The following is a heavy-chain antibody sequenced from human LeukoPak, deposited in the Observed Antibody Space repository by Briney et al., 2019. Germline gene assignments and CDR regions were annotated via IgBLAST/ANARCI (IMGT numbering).Heavy chain of an antibody. D-gene: IGHD6-25*01. Sequence: GGSLRLSCAASGFTFSSYAMHWVRQAPGKGLEYVSAISSNGGSTYYANSVKGRFTISRDNSKNTLYLQMGSLRAEDMAVYYCARGERGQRLRGDFDYWGQGTLVTVSS. V-gene: IGHV3-64*01. CDR3: ARGERGQRLRGDFDY. CDR1: GFTFSSYA. CDR2: ISSNGGST. J-gene: IGHJ4*02.